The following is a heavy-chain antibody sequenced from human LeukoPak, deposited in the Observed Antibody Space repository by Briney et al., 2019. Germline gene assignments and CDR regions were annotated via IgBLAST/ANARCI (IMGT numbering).Heavy chain of an antibody. V-gene: IGHV4-61*02. CDR3: ARQSGYYADY. CDR1: GGSISSNSYY. CDR2: IYTSGNT. J-gene: IGHJ4*02. D-gene: IGHD3-22*01. Sequence: PSETLSLTCTVSGGSISSNSYYWSWIRQPAGKGLEWIGRIYTSGNTNYNPSLKSRVTISIDTSKNQFSLRLRSVTAADTAVYYCARQSGYYADYWGQGTLVTVPS.